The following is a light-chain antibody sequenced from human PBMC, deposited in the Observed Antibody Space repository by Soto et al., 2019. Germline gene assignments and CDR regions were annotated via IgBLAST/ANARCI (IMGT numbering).Light chain of an antibody. CDR2: DAS. V-gene: IGKV3-15*01. Sequence: EMVMTQSPATLSVSPGDRATLLCRASQSVSIYVAWYQQKPGLAPRLLIYDASTRAAGIPARFSGSGSGTEFSLTISSLPSEDSAVYYCQQFHDWPRTFGQGTMVEIK. CDR1: QSVSIY. CDR3: QQFHDWPRT. J-gene: IGKJ1*01.